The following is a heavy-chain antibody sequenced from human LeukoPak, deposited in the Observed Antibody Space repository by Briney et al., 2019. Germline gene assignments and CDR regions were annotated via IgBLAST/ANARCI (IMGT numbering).Heavy chain of an antibody. CDR3: ARGIGSSWYFPYYYYGMDV. Sequence: GGSLRLSCVGSGFTFSSHAVSWVRQAPGKGLEWVANIKQDGSEKYYVDSVKGRFTISRDNAKNSLYLQMNSLRAEDTAVYYSARGIGSSWYFPYYYYGMDVWGQGTTVTVSS. J-gene: IGHJ6*02. CDR2: IKQDGSEK. D-gene: IGHD6-13*01. CDR1: GFTFSSHA. V-gene: IGHV3-7*01.